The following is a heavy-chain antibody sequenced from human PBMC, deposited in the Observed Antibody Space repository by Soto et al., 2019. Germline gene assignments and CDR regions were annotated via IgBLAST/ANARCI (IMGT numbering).Heavy chain of an antibody. CDR3: ARGAGRSGPTTYFDY. V-gene: IGHV1-3*01. J-gene: IGHJ4*02. D-gene: IGHD3-3*01. CDR2: INAGNGNT. CDR1: GYTFTSYA. Sequence: QVPLVQSGAEVKKPGASVKVSCKASGYTFTSYAMHWVRQAPGQRLEWMGWINAGNGNTKYSQKFQGRVTITRDTSASTAYMELSSLRSEDTAVYYCARGAGRSGPTTYFDYWGQGTLVTVSS.